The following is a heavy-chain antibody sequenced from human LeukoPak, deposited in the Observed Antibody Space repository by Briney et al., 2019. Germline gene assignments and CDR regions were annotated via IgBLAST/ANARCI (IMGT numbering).Heavy chain of an antibody. CDR1: GFTVSSNY. CDR3: ARESSGDGIDI. CDR2: IYSGGNT. V-gene: IGHV3-66*02. Sequence: GGSLRLSCAASGFTVSSNYMNWVRQAPGKGLEWVSVIYSGGNTYYADSVKGRFTISRDISKNTLYLQMNSLRAGDTAVYYCARESSGDGIDIWGQGTMVIVSS. J-gene: IGHJ3*02.